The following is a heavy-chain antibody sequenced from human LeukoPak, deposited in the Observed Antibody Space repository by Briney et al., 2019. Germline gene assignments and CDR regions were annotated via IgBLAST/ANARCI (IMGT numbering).Heavy chain of an antibody. V-gene: IGHV3-48*01. CDR3: AKSHQRYFEILDQ. J-gene: IGHJ4*02. Sequence: GGSLRLSCAASGFTFNIYSMNWVRQAPGKGLEWVSYISSSSDRIYYADSVKGRFTISRDNAKNSLYLQMNSLRAEDTAVYYCAKSHQRYFEILDQWGQGTLVTVSS. CDR2: ISSSSDRI. CDR1: GFTFNIYS. D-gene: IGHD3-9*01.